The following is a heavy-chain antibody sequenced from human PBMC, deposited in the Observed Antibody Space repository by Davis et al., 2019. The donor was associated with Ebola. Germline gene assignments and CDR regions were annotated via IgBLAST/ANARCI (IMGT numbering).Heavy chain of an antibody. CDR1: GYTFTNYY. V-gene: IGHV1-46*01. CDR3: ARDGTYSSSH. D-gene: IGHD6-6*01. CDR2: INPNDGRT. J-gene: IGHJ4*02. Sequence: ASVKVSCKASGYTFTNYYMHWVRQAPGQGLEWMGMINPNDGRTIYAQKFQGRVTVTRDTSTTTVYMDLSSLRSEDTAVYYCARDGTYSSSHWGQGTLVTVSS.